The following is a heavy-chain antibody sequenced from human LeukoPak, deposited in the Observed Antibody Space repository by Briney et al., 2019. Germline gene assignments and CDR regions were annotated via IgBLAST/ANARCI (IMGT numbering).Heavy chain of an antibody. Sequence: PSETLSLTCTVSGGSISSYYWSWIRQPPGKGLEWIGYIYYSGSTNYNPSLKSRVTISVDTSKNQFSLKLSSVTAADTAVYYCARLSLLDAFDIWGQGTMVTASS. CDR2: IYYSGST. D-gene: IGHD2-15*01. CDR3: ARLSLLDAFDI. CDR1: GGSISSYY. V-gene: IGHV4-59*08. J-gene: IGHJ3*02.